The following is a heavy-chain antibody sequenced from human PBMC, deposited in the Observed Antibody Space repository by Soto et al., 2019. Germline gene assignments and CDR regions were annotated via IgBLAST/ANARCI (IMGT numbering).Heavy chain of an antibody. J-gene: IGHJ6*02. Sequence: GGSLRLSCSASGFTFSSYGMHWVRQAPGKGLEWVAVISYDGSNKYYADSVKGRFTISRDNSKNTLYLQMNSLRAEDTAVYYCAKDQXDITIFGVVINYYGMDVWGQGTTVTVSS. V-gene: IGHV3-30*18. CDR3: AKDQXDITIFGVVINYYGMDV. D-gene: IGHD3-3*01. CDR2: ISYDGSNK. CDR1: GFTFSSYG.